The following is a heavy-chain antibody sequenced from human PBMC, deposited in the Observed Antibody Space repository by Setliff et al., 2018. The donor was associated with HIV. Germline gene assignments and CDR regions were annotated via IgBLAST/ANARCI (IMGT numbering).Heavy chain of an antibody. CDR2: IYYDGST. CDR3: ASSWSRIRYYGMDV. D-gene: IGHD6-13*01. V-gene: IGHV4-59*11. CDR1: GDSMRNQY. J-gene: IGHJ6*02. Sequence: SETLSLTCSVSGDSMRNQYWNWIRQSPGKGLELIGSIYYDGSTSTNANPSFKSRVTFSVDTSKNQFSLKLGSMTAADTAVYYCASSWSRIRYYGMDVWGQGTTVTVSS.